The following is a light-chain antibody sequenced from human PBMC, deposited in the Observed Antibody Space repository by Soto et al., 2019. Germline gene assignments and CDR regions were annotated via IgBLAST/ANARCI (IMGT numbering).Light chain of an antibody. CDR1: QSVSSN. CDR2: GAS. CDR3: QQYNNWSPCT. J-gene: IGKJ2*02. V-gene: IGKV3-15*01. Sequence: EIVMTQSPATLSVSPGERATLSCRASQSVSSNLAWYQQKPGQAPRLLIYGASTRATGIPARFSGSGSGTEFTLTISSLQSEDFAVYYCQQYNNWSPCTFCQGNKREIK.